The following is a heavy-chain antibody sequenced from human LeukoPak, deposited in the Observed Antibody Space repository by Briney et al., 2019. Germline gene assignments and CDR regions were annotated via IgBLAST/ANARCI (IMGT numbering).Heavy chain of an antibody. CDR2: IASDGSHT. D-gene: IGHD2-21*02. CDR1: GFTFSNYF. Sequence: PGGSLRLSCAASGFTFSNYFMHWVRQAPGKGLEWVADIASDGSHTFYVESVKGRFTISRDNSKNTLYLQMSSLGPEDTAVYFCARGRQDTVIHSGAFDIWGQGTMVTVSS. V-gene: IGHV3-30-3*01. CDR3: ARGRQDTVIHSGAFDI. J-gene: IGHJ3*02.